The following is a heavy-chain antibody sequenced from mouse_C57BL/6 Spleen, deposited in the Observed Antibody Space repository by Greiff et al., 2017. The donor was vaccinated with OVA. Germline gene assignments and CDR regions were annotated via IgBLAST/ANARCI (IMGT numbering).Heavy chain of an antibody. CDR1: GYTFTSYW. J-gene: IGHJ2*01. D-gene: IGHD2-3*01. CDR3: GTYDAYFDD. Sequence: QVQLQQPGAELVKPGASVKLSCKASGYTFTSYWMHWVKQRPGQGLEWIGMIHPNSGSTNYNEKFKSKATLPVDKSSSTDYMQRSSLTADDAAVYYGGTYDAYFDDWGKGTTVTVSS. CDR2: IHPNSGST. V-gene: IGHV1-64*01.